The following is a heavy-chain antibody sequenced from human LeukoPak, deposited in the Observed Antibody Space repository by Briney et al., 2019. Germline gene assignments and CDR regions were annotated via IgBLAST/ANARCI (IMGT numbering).Heavy chain of an antibody. CDR1: GGTFSSYA. Sequence: SVKVSCKASGGTFSSYAISWVRQAPGQGLEWMGGIIPIFGTANYAQKFQGRVTITADKSTSTAYMELSSLRSEDTAVYYCAREPHRRYSSLLGWFDPWGQGTLVTVSS. J-gene: IGHJ5*02. V-gene: IGHV1-69*06. CDR2: IIPIFGTA. CDR3: AREPHRRYSSLLGWFDP. D-gene: IGHD6-13*01.